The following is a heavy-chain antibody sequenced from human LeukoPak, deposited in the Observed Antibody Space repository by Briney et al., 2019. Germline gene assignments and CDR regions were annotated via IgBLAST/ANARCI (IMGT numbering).Heavy chain of an antibody. D-gene: IGHD3-22*01. J-gene: IGHJ4*02. V-gene: IGHV4-59*01. CDR3: ARGGGNYYDSSGYPFDY. Sequence: SETLSLTCTVSGGSISSYYWSWIRQPPGKGLEWIGYIYYSGSTNYNPSLKSRVTISVDTSKNQFSLKLSSVTAADTAVYYCARGGGNYYDSSGYPFDYWGQGTLVTVSS. CDR2: IYYSGST. CDR1: GGSISSYY.